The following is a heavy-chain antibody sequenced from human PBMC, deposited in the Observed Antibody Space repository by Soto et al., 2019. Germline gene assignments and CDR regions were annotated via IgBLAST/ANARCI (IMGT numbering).Heavy chain of an antibody. Sequence: ASVKVSCKASGGTFSSYAISWVRQAPGQGLEWMGGIIPIFGTADYAQKFQGRVTITADESTSTAYMELSSLRSEDTAVYYCASGKPPTAHFDYWGQGTLVTVSS. CDR2: IIPIFGTA. J-gene: IGHJ4*02. CDR1: GGTFSSYA. CDR3: ASGKPPTAHFDY. V-gene: IGHV1-69*13. D-gene: IGHD4-17*01.